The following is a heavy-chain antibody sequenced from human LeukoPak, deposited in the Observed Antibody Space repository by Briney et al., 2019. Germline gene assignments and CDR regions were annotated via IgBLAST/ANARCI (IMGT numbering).Heavy chain of an antibody. D-gene: IGHD3-22*01. Sequence: SETLSLTCTVSGGSISLYFCSGIRQPPGKGLEWIGYIYYSGSTNYNPSLKSRVTISVDTSKNQFSLKLSSVTAADTAVYYCARHYYDSGGYVDYCGQGTLVTVSS. V-gene: IGHV4-59*08. J-gene: IGHJ4*02. CDR3: ARHYYDSGGYVDY. CDR1: GGSISLYF. CDR2: IYYSGST.